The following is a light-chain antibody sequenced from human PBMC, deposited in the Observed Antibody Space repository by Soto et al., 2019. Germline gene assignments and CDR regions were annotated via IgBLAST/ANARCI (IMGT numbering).Light chain of an antibody. CDR3: QQSYTTPRT. CDR2: AAT. J-gene: IGKJ2*01. Sequence: DIQMTQSPSSLSACVGDRVTIICRTSQTISGYLNWYQQKPGKAPKLLIYAATTLQPGVPSRFSGRGSGTEFTLTISSLQPEDFATYHCQQSYTTPRTFGQGTNVEIK. CDR1: QTISGY. V-gene: IGKV1-39*01.